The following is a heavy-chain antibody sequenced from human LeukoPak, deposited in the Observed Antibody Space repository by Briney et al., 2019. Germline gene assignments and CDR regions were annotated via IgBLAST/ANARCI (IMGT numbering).Heavy chain of an antibody. J-gene: IGHJ4*02. CDR1: GFTFSGYS. V-gene: IGHV3-48*01. CDR2: ISSSSSTI. Sequence: QTGGSLRLSCAASGFTFSGYSMNWVRQAPGKGLEWVSYISSSSSTIYYADSVKGRFTISRDNAKNTLYLQMNSLRAEDTAVYYCAKALGYYYDSSGSTLDYWGQGTLVTVSS. D-gene: IGHD3-22*01. CDR3: AKALGYYYDSSGSTLDY.